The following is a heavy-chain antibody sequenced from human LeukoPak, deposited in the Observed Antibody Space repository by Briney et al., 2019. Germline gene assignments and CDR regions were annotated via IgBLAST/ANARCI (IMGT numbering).Heavy chain of an antibody. CDR1: GYTFTSYG. V-gene: IGHV1-18*01. CDR3: ARGNVLLWFGGFPRWFDP. CDR2: ISAYNGNT. Sequence: ASVKVSCKASGYTFTSYGISWVRQAPGQGLEWMGWISAYNGNTNYAQKLQGRVTMTTDTSTSTAYMELRSLRSDDTAVYYCARGNVLLWFGGFPRWFDPWGQGTLVTVSS. D-gene: IGHD3-10*01. J-gene: IGHJ5*02.